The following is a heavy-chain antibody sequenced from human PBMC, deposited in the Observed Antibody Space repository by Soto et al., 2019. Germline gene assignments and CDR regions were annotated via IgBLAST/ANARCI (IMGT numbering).Heavy chain of an antibody. J-gene: IGHJ6*02. Sequence: GGSLRLSCTASGFTFGDYAMSWFRQAPGKGLEWVGFIRSKAYGGTTEYAASVKGRFTISRDDSKSIAYLQMNSLKTEDTAVYYCTRDDCSSTSCYYYYYYGMDVWGQGTTVTVSS. D-gene: IGHD2-2*01. CDR1: GFTFGDYA. CDR2: IRSKAYGGTT. CDR3: TRDDCSSTSCYYYYYYGMDV. V-gene: IGHV3-49*03.